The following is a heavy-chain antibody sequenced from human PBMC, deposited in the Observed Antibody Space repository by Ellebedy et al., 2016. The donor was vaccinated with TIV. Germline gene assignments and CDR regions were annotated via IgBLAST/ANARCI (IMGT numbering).Heavy chain of an antibody. Sequence: SETLSLTXTVSGGSISSYYWSWIRQPPGKGLEWIGYIYYSGSTNYNPSLKSRVTISVDTSKNQFSLKLSSVTAADTAVYYCASGYSGYDSIYDYWGQGTLVTVSS. D-gene: IGHD5-12*01. CDR3: ASGYSGYDSIYDY. CDR2: IYYSGST. V-gene: IGHV4-59*01. CDR1: GGSISSYY. J-gene: IGHJ4*02.